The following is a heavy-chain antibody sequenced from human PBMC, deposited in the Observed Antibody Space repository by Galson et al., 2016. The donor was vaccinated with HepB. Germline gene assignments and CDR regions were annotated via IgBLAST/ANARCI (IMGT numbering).Heavy chain of an antibody. Sequence: CAISGDSVSSKTVAWNWIRQSPSRGLEWLGGTYSRSRWHTDYAVSVKSRITITPDTSKNQFSLQLNSVTPEDTAVYYCASFRDYYYGMDVWGQGTTVSVSS. CDR1: GDSVSSKTVA. CDR3: ASFRDYYYGMDV. J-gene: IGHJ6*02. CDR2: TYSRSRWHT. V-gene: IGHV6-1*01.